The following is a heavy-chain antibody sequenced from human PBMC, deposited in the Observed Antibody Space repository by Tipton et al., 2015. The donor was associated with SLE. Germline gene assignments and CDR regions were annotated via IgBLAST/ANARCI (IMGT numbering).Heavy chain of an antibody. CDR2: IYYSGTT. J-gene: IGHJ4*02. V-gene: IGHV4-59*01. Sequence: LRLSCTVSGGSISSYYWSWIRQPPGRGLEWIGYIYYSGTTSYNSSLKSRVTISVDSAKNQFSLKVSSVTAADTAVYFCARGDFWSGLDYWGQGALVTVSS. CDR1: GGSISSYY. D-gene: IGHD3-3*01. CDR3: ARGDFWSGLDY.